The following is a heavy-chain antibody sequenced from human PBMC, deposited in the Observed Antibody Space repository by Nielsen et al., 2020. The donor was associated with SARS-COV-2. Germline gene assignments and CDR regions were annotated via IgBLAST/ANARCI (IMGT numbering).Heavy chain of an antibody. CDR2: TWSDGSNK. CDR1: GFTFSRYG. V-gene: IGHV3-33*06. CDR3: AKDQFKGLCNWNYGDAFDI. D-gene: IGHD1-7*01. Sequence: GESLKISCAASGFTFSRYGMDRVRQAPGKGLEWVAITWSDGSNKEYADSVKGRFTISRDNSKNTPYLEMNSLRAEDTAVYYCAKDQFKGLCNWNYGDAFDIWGQGTMVTVSS. J-gene: IGHJ3*02.